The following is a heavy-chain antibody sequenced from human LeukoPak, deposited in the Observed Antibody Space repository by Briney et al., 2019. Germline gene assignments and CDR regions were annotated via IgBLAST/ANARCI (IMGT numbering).Heavy chain of an antibody. CDR3: ARGRWDIVVVPAALNYYYYGMDV. D-gene: IGHD2-2*01. CDR2: ISRGGSSI. Sequence: GGSLRLSCAASGFIFSDFPMNWVRQAPGMGLEWISYISRGGSSIYYAASVRGRFTISRDNAKSSLYLQMNSLRAEDTAVYYCARGRWDIVVVPAALNYYYYGMDVWGQGTTVTVSS. J-gene: IGHJ6*02. CDR1: GFIFSDFP. V-gene: IGHV3-48*01.